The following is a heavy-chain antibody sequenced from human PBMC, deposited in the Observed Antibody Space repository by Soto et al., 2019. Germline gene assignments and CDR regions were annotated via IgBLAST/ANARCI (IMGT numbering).Heavy chain of an antibody. CDR1: ELTFRSNE. J-gene: IGHJ6*02. CDR3: ARRPGGFGEHIYYYGMDV. CDR2: ISSSGSYI. V-gene: IGHV3-48*03. Sequence: GGPRRLSCAAPELTFRSNEMNWVRKAPGKGREWVSYISSSGSYIYYAGSVKGRFIISRDNATNALYLRMNSLRAEDTAVYYCARRPGGFGEHIYYYGMDVRGQGTTVTVSS. D-gene: IGHD3-10*01.